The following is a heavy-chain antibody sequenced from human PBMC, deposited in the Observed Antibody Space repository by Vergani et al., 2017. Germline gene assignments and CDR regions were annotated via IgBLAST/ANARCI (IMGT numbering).Heavy chain of an antibody. J-gene: IGHJ4*02. V-gene: IGHV4-31*03. D-gene: IGHD3-22*01. CDR1: GGSISSGGYY. Sequence: QVQLQESGPGLVKPSQTLSLTCTVSGGSISSGGYYWSWIRQHPGKGLEWIGYIYYSGSTYYNPSLKSRVTISVDTSKNQFSLKLSSVTAADTAVYYCARGQTYYYDSSGYYYLDYWGQGTLVTVSS. CDR2: IYYSGST. CDR3: ARGQTYYYDSSGYYYLDY.